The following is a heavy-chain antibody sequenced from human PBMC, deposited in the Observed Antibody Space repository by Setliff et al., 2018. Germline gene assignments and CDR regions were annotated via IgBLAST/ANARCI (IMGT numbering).Heavy chain of an antibody. CDR2: ISNRWST. J-gene: IGHJ4*02. V-gene: IGHV4-59*11. CDR1: GDYISSQY. D-gene: IGHD3-3*01. Sequence: SETLSLTCTVSGDYISSQYWSWIRQPPGKGLEWIGCISNRWSTDYNPSLKSRVTISEDTSRGQFSLKLTSVTTADTAVYYCSLSDHYPFYYDYWGLGTLVTVSS. CDR3: SLSDHYPFYYDY.